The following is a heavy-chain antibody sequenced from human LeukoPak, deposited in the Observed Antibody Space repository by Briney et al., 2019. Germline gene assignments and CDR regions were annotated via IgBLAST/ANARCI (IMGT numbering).Heavy chain of an antibody. CDR1: GASISDSY. J-gene: IGHJ4*02. CDR2: IYSSGNT. D-gene: IGHD4-23*01. V-gene: IGHV4-4*07. Sequence: SETLSLTCSVSGASISDSYWSWIRRPAGKGLEWIGRIYSSGNTNYNPSLRSRVTMSLDASENQFSLKLSSVIAADTAMYYCARNSGDFWGQGTLVTVSS. CDR3: ARNSGDF.